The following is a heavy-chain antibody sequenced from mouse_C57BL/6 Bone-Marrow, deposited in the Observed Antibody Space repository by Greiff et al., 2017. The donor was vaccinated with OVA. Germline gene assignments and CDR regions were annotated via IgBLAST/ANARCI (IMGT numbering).Heavy chain of an antibody. CDR3: ARDNYGRWLPFDY. D-gene: IGHD2-3*01. Sequence: EVQRVESGGGLVKPGGSLKLSCAASGFTFSSYAMSWVRQTPEKRLEWVATISDGGSYTYYPDNVKGRFTISRDNAKNNLYLQMSHLKSEDTAMYYCARDNYGRWLPFDYWGQGTTLTVSS. CDR2: ISDGGSYT. J-gene: IGHJ2*01. CDR1: GFTFSSYA. V-gene: IGHV5-4*01.